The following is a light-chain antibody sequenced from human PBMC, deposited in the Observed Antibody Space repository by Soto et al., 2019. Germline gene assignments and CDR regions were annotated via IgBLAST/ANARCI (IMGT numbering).Light chain of an antibody. CDR2: GAS. V-gene: IGKV3-20*01. J-gene: IGKJ1*01. CDR3: QQYNGSPWT. Sequence: EIVLTQSPGTLSLSPGEGATLSCRASQSVSSSYLAWYQQKPGQAPRLLIYGASSRADGIPDRFSGGGSGTDFSLTISRLEPEDFAVYYCQQYNGSPWTFGQGTKVEIK. CDR1: QSVSSSY.